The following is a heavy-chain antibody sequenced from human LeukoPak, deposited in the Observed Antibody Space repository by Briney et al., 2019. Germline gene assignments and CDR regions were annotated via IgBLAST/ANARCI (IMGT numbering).Heavy chain of an antibody. V-gene: IGHV3-30-3*01. CDR3: ARASGNSGWYFDL. CDR2: ISYDGSNK. Sequence: GGSLRLSCAASGFTFSSYAMHWVRQAPGKGLEWVAVISYDGSNKYYADSVKGRFTISRDNSKNTLYLQMNSLRAEDTAVYYCARASGNSGWYFDLWGRGTLVTVSS. J-gene: IGHJ2*01. D-gene: IGHD4-23*01. CDR1: GFTFSSYA.